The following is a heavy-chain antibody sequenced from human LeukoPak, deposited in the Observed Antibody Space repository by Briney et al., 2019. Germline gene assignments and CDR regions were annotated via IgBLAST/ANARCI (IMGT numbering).Heavy chain of an antibody. V-gene: IGHV4-39*01. Sequence: KPSETLSLTCTVSGGSMNNTNYYWDWIRQPPGKGLEWIGSIYYSASTYYNPSLKSRVTISVDASKNQFSLKLNSLTAADTAVYYCARSVDFWSRNWFDPWGQGTLVTVSS. D-gene: IGHD3-3*01. J-gene: IGHJ5*02. CDR3: ARSVDFWSRNWFDP. CDR2: IYYSAST. CDR1: GGSMNNTNYY.